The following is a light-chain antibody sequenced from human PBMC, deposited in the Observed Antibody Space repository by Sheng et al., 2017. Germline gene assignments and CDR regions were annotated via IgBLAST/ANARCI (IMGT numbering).Light chain of an antibody. CDR2: AAS. CDR3: QQTYNTPLT. CDR1: QGINNH. V-gene: IGKV1-17*03. J-gene: IGKJ4*01. Sequence: DIQMTQSPSTMSASVGDRVXITCRASQGINNHLVWFQQKPGRVPKRLIYAASSLQSGVPSRFSGSGSGTEFTLTITSLQPEDFATYYCQQTYNTPLTFGGGTKVEVK.